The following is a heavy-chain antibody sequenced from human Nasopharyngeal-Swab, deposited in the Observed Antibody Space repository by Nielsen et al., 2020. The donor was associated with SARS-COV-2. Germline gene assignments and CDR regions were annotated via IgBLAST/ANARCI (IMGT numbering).Heavy chain of an antibody. CDR2: VNHGGDT. CDR1: GGSFSGHQ. V-gene: IGHV4-34*01. Sequence: GSLRLSCAVYGGSFSGHQWSWVRQPPGKGLEWIGEVNHGGDTNYNLSLKSRVTISVATSKNQFSLKLSSVTAADTAVYYCARGGAGVVPAPVLGLGPYYYYYYMDVWGKGTTVTVSS. D-gene: IGHD2-2*01. CDR3: ARGGAGVVPAPVLGLGPYYYYYYMDV. J-gene: IGHJ6*03.